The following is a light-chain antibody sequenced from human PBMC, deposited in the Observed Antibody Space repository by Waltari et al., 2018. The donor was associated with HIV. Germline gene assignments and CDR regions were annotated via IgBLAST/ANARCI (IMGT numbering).Light chain of an antibody. CDR2: EVY. V-gene: IGLV2-14*01. Sequence: HSALTQPASVSGSPGQSITISCTAPTSSFHPFAFFSWYQHSPGRAPKLIIFEVYFRPSGVSQRFSGSKSGDTASLTISALRAEDEADYFCSSYSARGFVAFGGGTKVTVL. CDR3: SSYSARGFVA. CDR1: TSSFHPFAF. J-gene: IGLJ3*02.